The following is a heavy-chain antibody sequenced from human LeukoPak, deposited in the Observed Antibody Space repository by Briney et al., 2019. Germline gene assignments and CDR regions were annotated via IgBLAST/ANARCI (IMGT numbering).Heavy chain of an antibody. CDR3: AKDRPGTMIVAQYAFDI. J-gene: IGHJ3*02. Sequence: SETLSLTCAVYGGSFSGYYWSWIRQPPGKGLEWIGEINHSGSTNYNPSLKSRVTISVDTSKNQFSLKLSSVTAADTAVYYCAKDRPGTMIVAQYAFDIWGQGTMVTVSS. D-gene: IGHD3-22*01. CDR1: GGSFSGYY. V-gene: IGHV4-34*01. CDR2: INHSGST.